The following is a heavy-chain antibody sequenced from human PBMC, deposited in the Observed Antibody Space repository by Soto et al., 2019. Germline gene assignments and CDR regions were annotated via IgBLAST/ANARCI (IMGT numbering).Heavy chain of an antibody. Sequence: PGGSLRLSCAASGFTFSSYSMNWVRQAPGKGLEWVSYISSSSSTIYYADSVKGRFTISRDNAKNSLYLQMNSLRAEDTAVYYCASGEAAGNFDYWGQGTLVTVSS. D-gene: IGHD6-13*01. V-gene: IGHV3-48*01. CDR1: GFTFSSYS. J-gene: IGHJ4*02. CDR2: ISSSSSTI. CDR3: ASGEAAGNFDY.